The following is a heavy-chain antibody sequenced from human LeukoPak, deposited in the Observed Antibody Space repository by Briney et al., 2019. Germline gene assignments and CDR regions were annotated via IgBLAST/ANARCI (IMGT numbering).Heavy chain of an antibody. CDR1: GGSISSYY. CDR2: IHYSGST. J-gene: IGHJ6*03. CDR3: ARDRWEMATTPYYYYYYMDV. V-gene: IGHV4-59*01. D-gene: IGHD5-24*01. Sequence: PSETLSLTCTVSGGSISSYYWSWIRQPPGKGLEWIGYIHYSGSTNYNPSLKSRVTISVDTSKNQFSLKLSSVTAADTAVYYCARDRWEMATTPYYYYYYMDVWGKGTTVTVSS.